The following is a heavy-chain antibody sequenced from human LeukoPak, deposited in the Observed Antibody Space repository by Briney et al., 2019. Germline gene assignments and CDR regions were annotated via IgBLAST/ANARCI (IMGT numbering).Heavy chain of an antibody. CDR1: GFTFYSYW. J-gene: IGHJ6*02. CDR3: AKVIVGATRDYYYYGMDV. Sequence: PGGSLRLSCAASGFTFYSYWMHWVRQAAGKGLEWVSCINGDGSTSNYADSVKGRFTISRDNYKNTLYLQMNSLKSEDTAVYYCAKVIVGATRDYYYYGMDVWGQGTTVTVSS. D-gene: IGHD1-26*01. V-gene: IGHV3-74*01. CDR2: INGDGSTS.